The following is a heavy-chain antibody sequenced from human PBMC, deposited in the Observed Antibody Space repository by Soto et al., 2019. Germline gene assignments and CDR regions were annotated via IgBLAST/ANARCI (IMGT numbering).Heavy chain of an antibody. CDR3: AKDSDY. Sequence: QVQLVESGGGVVQPGRSLRLSCAASGFTFSSYGMHWVRQAPGKGLEWVAVISYDGSNKYYADSVKGRFTISRDNSKNTLYRKMNSLRAGDGGVFSCAKDSDYGGQGTLVTFPS. CDR1: GFTFSSYG. CDR2: ISYDGSNK. V-gene: IGHV3-30*18. J-gene: IGHJ4*02.